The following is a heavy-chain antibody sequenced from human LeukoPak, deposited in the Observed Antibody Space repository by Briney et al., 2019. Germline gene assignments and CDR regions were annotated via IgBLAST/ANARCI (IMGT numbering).Heavy chain of an antibody. Sequence: GASVKVSCKASGYTFTSYGISWVRQAPGQGLEWMGWISAYNGNTNYAQKLQGRVTMTIDTSTSTAYMELRSLRSDDTAVYYCARDLRSYNWGSAQRFICYWGQGTLVTVSS. CDR1: GYTFTSYG. CDR2: ISAYNGNT. V-gene: IGHV1-18*01. J-gene: IGHJ4*02. CDR3: ARDLRSYNWGSAQRFICY. D-gene: IGHD7-27*01.